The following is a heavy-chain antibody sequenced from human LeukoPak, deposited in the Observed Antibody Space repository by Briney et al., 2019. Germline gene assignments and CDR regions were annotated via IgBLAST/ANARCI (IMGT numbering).Heavy chain of an antibody. CDR2: IYYSGST. J-gene: IGHJ6*04. Sequence: SETLSLTCTVSGGSISSYYWSWIRQPPGKGLEWIGYIYYSGSTNYNPSLKSRVTISVDTSKNQFSLKLSSVTAADTAVYYCARALRSGSNYFFYGMDVWGKGTTVTVSS. V-gene: IGHV4-59*08. CDR1: GGSISSYY. CDR3: ARALRSGSNYFFYGMDV. D-gene: IGHD3-10*01.